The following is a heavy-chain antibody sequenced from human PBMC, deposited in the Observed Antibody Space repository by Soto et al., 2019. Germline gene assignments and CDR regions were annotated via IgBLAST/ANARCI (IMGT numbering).Heavy chain of an antibody. CDR3: AGELYSSYNWFDP. V-gene: IGHV4-34*01. J-gene: IGHJ5*02. Sequence: QVQLQQWGAGLLKPSETLSLTCAVYGGSFSGYSWSWISQPPGKGLEWIGEINHSGSTNYHPSLKSRVTISVDTAKNQFSLKLSSVTAAHTAVYYCAGELYSSYNWFDPWGQGTLVTVSS. CDR2: INHSGST. D-gene: IGHD6-19*01. CDR1: GGSFSGYS.